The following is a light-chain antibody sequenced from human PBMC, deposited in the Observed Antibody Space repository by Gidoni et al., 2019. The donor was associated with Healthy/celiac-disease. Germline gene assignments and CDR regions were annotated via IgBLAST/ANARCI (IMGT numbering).Light chain of an antibody. CDR2: WAS. Sequence: DIVMTQSPDSLAVSLGERATINCKSSQSVLYSSNNKNYLAWYQQKPGQPPKLLIYWASTRESGVPDRFSCSGSGTDFTLTISSLQAEDVAAYFCQQYYGTPPTFGQGTKVEVK. V-gene: IGKV4-1*01. CDR1: QSVLYSSNNKNY. J-gene: IGKJ1*01. CDR3: QQYYGTPPT.